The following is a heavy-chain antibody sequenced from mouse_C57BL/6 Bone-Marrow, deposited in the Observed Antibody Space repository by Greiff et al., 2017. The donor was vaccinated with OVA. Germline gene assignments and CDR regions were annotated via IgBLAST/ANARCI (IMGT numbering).Heavy chain of an antibody. J-gene: IGHJ2*01. CDR3: ARYCDFDD. Sequence: VQLQQSGTELVKPGASVKLSCKASGYTFTSYWMHWVKQRPGQGLKWIGNINPSNGGTNYNEKLKSKATLTVDKSSSTAYMQLSSLTSEESAVYYCARYCDFDDWGQGTTLTVSS. CDR1: GYTFTSYW. V-gene: IGHV1-53*01. CDR2: INPSNGGT.